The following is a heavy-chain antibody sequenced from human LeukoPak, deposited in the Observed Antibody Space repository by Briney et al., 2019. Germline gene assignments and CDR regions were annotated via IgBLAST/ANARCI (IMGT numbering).Heavy chain of an antibody. D-gene: IGHD3-3*01. CDR3: ARHISDDFWSGNDY. V-gene: IGHV4-38-2*01. CDR1: GYSISSGYY. Sequence: PSETLSLTCAVSGYSISSGYYWGWIRQPPGKGLEGIGSIYHSGSTYYNPSLKSRVTISADTSKNQFSLKLSSVTAADTAVYYCARHISDDFWSGNDYWGQGTLVTVSS. CDR2: IYHSGST. J-gene: IGHJ4*02.